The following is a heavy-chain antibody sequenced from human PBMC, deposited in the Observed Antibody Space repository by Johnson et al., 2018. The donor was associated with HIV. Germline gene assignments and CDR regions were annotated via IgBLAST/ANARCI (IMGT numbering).Heavy chain of an antibody. Sequence: VHLVESGGGLVKPGGSLRLSCAASGFTFDDYAMHWVRQAPGKGLEWVSGISWNSGSIGYADSVKGRFTISRDNAKNSLYLQMNSLRAEDTALYYCAKDTTFSSSHAFDIWGQGTMVTVSS. CDR3: AKDTTFSSSHAFDI. V-gene: IGHV3-9*01. D-gene: IGHD6-6*01. CDR1: GFTFDDYA. CDR2: ISWNSGSI. J-gene: IGHJ3*02.